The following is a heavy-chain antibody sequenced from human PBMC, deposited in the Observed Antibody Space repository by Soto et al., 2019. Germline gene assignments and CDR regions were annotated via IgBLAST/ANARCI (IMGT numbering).Heavy chain of an antibody. J-gene: IGHJ6*03. CDR1: GGSISSGGYY. V-gene: IGHV4-31*03. CDR2: IYYSGST. CDR3: AREVVAAQNYYYYMDV. D-gene: IGHD2-15*01. Sequence: TSETLSLTCTVSGGSISSGGYYWSWIRQHPGKGLEWIGYIYYSGSTYYNPSLKSRVTISVDTSKNQFSLKLSSVTAADTAVYYCAREVVAAQNYYYYMDVWGKGTTVTVSS.